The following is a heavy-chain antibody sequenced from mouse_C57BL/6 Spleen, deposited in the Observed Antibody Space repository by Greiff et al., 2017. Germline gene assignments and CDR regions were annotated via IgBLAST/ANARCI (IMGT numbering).Heavy chain of an antibody. CDR2: INPSNGGT. CDR1: GYTFTSYW. V-gene: IGHV1-53*01. J-gene: IGHJ2*01. D-gene: IGHD2-2*01. CDR3: AREVTTVGNYFDY. Sequence: QVQLQQPGTELVKPGASVKLSCKASGYTFTSYWMHWVKQRSGQGLEWIGNINPSNGGTNYNEKFKSKATLTVDKSSSTAYMQLSSLTSEDSAVYYCAREVTTVGNYFDYWGQGTTLTVSS.